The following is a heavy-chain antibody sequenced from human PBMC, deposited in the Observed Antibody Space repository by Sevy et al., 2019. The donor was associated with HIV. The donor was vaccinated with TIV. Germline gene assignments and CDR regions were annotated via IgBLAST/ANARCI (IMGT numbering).Heavy chain of an antibody. J-gene: IGHJ4*02. D-gene: IGHD3-22*01. CDR3: AKVTTVYDSTGYCPFDS. V-gene: IGHV3-23*01. Sequence: GGSLRLSCAASGFTFSSYAMSWVRQAPGKGLEWVSTISGSGGSTFYADSVKGRFTISRDNSKNTVYLLMNSLRAEDTAVYYCAKVTTVYDSTGYCPFDSWGQGTLVTVSS. CDR1: GFTFSSYA. CDR2: ISGSGGST.